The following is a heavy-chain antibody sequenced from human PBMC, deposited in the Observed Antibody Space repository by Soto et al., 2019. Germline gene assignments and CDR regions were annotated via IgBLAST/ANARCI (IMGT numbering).Heavy chain of an antibody. Sequence: PGGSLRLSCAASGFTFSSYGMHWVRQAPGKGLEWVAVIWYDGSNKYYADSVKGRFTISRDNSKNTLYLQMNSLRAEDTAVYYCARDMAPYYYDSSGSPGTPFDYWGQGTLVTVSS. CDR1: GFTFSSYG. CDR2: IWYDGSNK. D-gene: IGHD3-22*01. J-gene: IGHJ4*02. V-gene: IGHV3-33*01. CDR3: ARDMAPYYYDSSGSPGTPFDY.